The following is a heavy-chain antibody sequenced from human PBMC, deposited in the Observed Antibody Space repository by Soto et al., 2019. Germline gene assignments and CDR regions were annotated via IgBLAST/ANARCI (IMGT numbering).Heavy chain of an antibody. CDR2: IYYSGSS. V-gene: IGHV4-59*08. CDR1: GDSISSFY. J-gene: IGHJ5*01. Sequence: QVHLQESGPGLVKPSETLSLTCNVSGDSISSFYWSWIRQPPGKGLEWIGYIYYSGSSNYNPSLKSRVTMSVDTSRNQFSLKLSSVTAADTAVYYCARRNGDYVWGFDSWGQGTRVTVSS. D-gene: IGHD4-17*01. CDR3: ARRNGDYVWGFDS.